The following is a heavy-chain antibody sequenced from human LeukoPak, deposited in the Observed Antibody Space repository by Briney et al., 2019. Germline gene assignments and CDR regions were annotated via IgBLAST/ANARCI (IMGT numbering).Heavy chain of an antibody. D-gene: IGHD6-19*01. J-gene: IGHJ4*02. CDR3: ARDRDPKQWLVQDY. CDR2: ISAYNGNT. Sequence: ASVKVSCKASGYTFTSYGISWVRQAPGQGLEWMGWISAYNGNTNYAQKLQGRVTMTTDTSTSTAYMELRSLRSDDTAVYYCARDRDPKQWLVQDYWGQGTLVTVSS. CDR1: GYTFTSYG. V-gene: IGHV1-18*01.